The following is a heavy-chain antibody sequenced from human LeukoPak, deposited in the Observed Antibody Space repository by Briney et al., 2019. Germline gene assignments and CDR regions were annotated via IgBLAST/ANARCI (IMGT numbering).Heavy chain of an antibody. J-gene: IGHJ4*02. CDR3: TKGGVVSAFGY. Sequence: PGGSLRLSCAASGFSFGTYAMTWVRQAPGKGLECVSTVSGSGGNTYYTDSVKGRFTISRDNSKNTLFLQMSSLRAEDTALYYCTKGGVVSAFGYGGQGVLVTVSS. D-gene: IGHD3-22*01. CDR2: VSGSGGNT. V-gene: IGHV3-23*01. CDR1: GFSFGTYA.